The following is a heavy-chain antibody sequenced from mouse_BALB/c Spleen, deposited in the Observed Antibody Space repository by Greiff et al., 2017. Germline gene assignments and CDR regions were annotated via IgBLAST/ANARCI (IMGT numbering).Heavy chain of an antibody. Sequence: QVQLQQSGPELVRPGVSVKISCKGSGYTFTDYAMHWVKQSHAKSLEWIGVISTYYGNTNYNQKFKGKATMTVDKSSSTAYMELARLTSEDSAIYYCAREGDGSFDYWGQGTTLTVSS. D-gene: IGHD2-3*01. J-gene: IGHJ2*01. CDR2: ISTYYGNT. V-gene: IGHV1-67*01. CDR3: AREGDGSFDY. CDR1: GYTFTDYA.